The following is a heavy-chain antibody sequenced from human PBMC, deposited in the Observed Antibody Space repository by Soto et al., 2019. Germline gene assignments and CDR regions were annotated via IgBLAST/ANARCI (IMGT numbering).Heavy chain of an antibody. CDR3: ASPPGGSGWDRYYFDY. Sequence: GASVKVSCKASGGTFSSYAISWVRQAPGQGLEWMGGIIPIFGTANYAQKFQGRVTITADESTSTAYMELSSLRSEDTAVYYCASPPGGSGWDRYYFDYWGQGTLVTVSS. CDR1: GGTFSSYA. D-gene: IGHD6-19*01. J-gene: IGHJ4*02. CDR2: IIPIFGTA. V-gene: IGHV1-69*13.